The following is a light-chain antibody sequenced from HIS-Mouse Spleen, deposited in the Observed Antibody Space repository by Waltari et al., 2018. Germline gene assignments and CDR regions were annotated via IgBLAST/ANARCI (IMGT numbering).Light chain of an antibody. J-gene: IGLJ2*01. Sequence: SYELTQPSSVSVSPGQTARITCSGDVLAKKYARWFQQKPGQAPVLGIYKDSEGHSGIPGRFSRSSSGTTVTLTISGALVEEEADYYCYSAADNNVVFGGGTKLTVL. CDR1: VLAKKY. CDR3: YSAADNNVV. V-gene: IGLV3-27*01. CDR2: KDS.